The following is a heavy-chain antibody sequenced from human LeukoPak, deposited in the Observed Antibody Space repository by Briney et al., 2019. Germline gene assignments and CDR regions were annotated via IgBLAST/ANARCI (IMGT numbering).Heavy chain of an antibody. CDR2: MYSGGST. J-gene: IGHJ4*02. V-gene: IGHV3-66*01. D-gene: IGHD3-3*02. CDR3: ASVLTL. Sequence: GGSLRLSCAASGFSVKSYYMSWVRQAPGKGLEWVSVMYSGGSTYYADSVMGRFTISRDISKNTVDLQMNSLRVEDTAGYYCASVLTLGGQGTPVTVSS. CDR1: GFSVKSYY.